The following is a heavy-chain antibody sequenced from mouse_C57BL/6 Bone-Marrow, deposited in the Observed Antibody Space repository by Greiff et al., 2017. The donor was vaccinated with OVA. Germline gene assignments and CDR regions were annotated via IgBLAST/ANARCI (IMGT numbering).Heavy chain of an antibody. J-gene: IGHJ4*01. Sequence: VQLQQSGPGLVQPSQSLSITCTVSGFSLPSYGVHWVRQSPGKGLEWLGVIWSGGSTDYNAAFISRLSISKDNSKSQVFFKMNSLQADDTAIYYCASYGKRYAMDYWGQGTSVTVSS. CDR2: IWSGGST. V-gene: IGHV2-2*01. CDR3: ASYGKRYAMDY. D-gene: IGHD2-1*01. CDR1: GFSLPSYG.